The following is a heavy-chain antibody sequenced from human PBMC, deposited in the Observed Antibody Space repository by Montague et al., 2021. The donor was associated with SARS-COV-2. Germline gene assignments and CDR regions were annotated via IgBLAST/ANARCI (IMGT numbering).Heavy chain of an antibody. CDR1: GFSLTTGGMY. V-gene: IGHV2-70*11. CDR3: ARTDGFNLLGFDS. Sequence: PALVKPTQTLTLTCTFSGFSLTTGGMYVSWIRQPPGKALEWLARIDWDDDKYYSASLKTRLTISKDTSKNQVVLTMTDLYPLDTGTYYCARTDGFNLLGFDSWGQGALVAVS. J-gene: IGHJ4*02. D-gene: IGHD5-24*01. CDR2: IDWDDDK.